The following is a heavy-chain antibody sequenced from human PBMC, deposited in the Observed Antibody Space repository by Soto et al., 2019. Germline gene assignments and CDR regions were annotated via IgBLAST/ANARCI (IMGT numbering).Heavy chain of an antibody. D-gene: IGHD1-20*01. CDR2: IYYSGST. V-gene: IGHV4-31*03. CDR3: VRHVITLAGMINWFDP. Sequence: SETLSLTCTVSGGSISSGGYYWSWIRQHPGKGLEWIGYIYYSGSTYYNPSLKSRVAMSVDTSKNQFSLKLSSVTAADTAVYYCVRHVITLAGMINWFDPWGQGTLVTVSS. J-gene: IGHJ5*02. CDR1: GGSISSGGYY.